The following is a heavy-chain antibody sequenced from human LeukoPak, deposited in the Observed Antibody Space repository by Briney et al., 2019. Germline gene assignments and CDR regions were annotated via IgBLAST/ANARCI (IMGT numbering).Heavy chain of an antibody. D-gene: IGHD1-26*01. V-gene: IGHV4-30-4*08. CDR2: IYYSGTT. Sequence: SETLSLTCTVSGGSISSGDYYWSWIRQPPGKGLEWIGYIYYSGTTKYNPSLKSRVTISVDTSKNQFSLKLSSVTAADTAVYYCARHGGSYFAYWGQGTLVTVSS. CDR1: GGSISSGDYY. CDR3: ARHGGSYFAY. J-gene: IGHJ4*02.